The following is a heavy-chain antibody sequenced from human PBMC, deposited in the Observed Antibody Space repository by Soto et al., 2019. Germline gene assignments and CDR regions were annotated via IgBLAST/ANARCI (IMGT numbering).Heavy chain of an antibody. CDR3: ARDPLSYGDYAQTYWYFDL. V-gene: IGHV3-7*01. J-gene: IGHJ2*01. CDR2: ISQDGTDT. D-gene: IGHD4-17*01. CDR1: GITFSRCL. Sequence: PGGSLRLSCGASGITFSRCLMSWVRQAPGKGLEWVASISQDGTDTDYVDSVKGRFAISRDNPKNSLYLQMNSLRADDTAVYDCARDPLSYGDYAQTYWYFDLWGRGTRVTVSS.